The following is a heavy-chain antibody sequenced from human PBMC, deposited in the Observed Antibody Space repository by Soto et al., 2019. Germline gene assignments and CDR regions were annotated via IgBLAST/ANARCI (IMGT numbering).Heavy chain of an antibody. CDR2: ISGSGGST. CDR1: GFTFSSYA. Sequence: EVQLLESGGGLVQPGGSLRLSCAASGFTFSSYAMSWVRQAPGKGLEWVSAISGSGGSTYYADSVKGRFTISRDNPKNTLYLQMNSLRAGDTAVYYCAKKGWELPARFDYWGQGTLVTVSS. J-gene: IGHJ4*02. CDR3: AKKGWELPARFDY. V-gene: IGHV3-23*01. D-gene: IGHD1-26*01.